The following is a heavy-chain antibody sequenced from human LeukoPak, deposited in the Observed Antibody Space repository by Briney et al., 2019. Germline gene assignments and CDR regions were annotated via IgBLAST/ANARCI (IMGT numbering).Heavy chain of an antibody. Sequence: GASVKVSCKASGGTFSSYAIGWVRQAPGQGLEWMGRIIPIFGTANYAQKFQGRVTITTDESTSTAYMELSSLRSEDTAVYYCARDRVVAANYYYYMDVWGKGTTVTVSS. J-gene: IGHJ6*03. D-gene: IGHD2-15*01. V-gene: IGHV1-69*05. CDR2: IIPIFGTA. CDR3: ARDRVVAANYYYYMDV. CDR1: GGTFSSYA.